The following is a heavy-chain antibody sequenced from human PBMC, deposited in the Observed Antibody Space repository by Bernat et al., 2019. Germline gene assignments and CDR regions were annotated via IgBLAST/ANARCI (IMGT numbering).Heavy chain of an antibody. J-gene: IGHJ2*01. CDR2: IYWDDDK. D-gene: IGHD4-17*01. CDR3: AQNAATVTYWDFAL. Sequence: QITLKESGPTLVKPTQTLTLTCTFSGFSLSTSGVGVGWIRQPPGKALEWLALIYWDDDKRYSPSLKSRLTITKDTSKNQVVLTMTNMDPVDTATYYCAQNAATVTYWDFALWGRGALVTVSS. CDR1: GFSLSTSGVG. V-gene: IGHV2-5*02.